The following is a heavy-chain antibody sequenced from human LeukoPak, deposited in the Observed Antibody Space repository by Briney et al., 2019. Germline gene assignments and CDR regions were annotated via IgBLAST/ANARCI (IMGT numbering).Heavy chain of an antibody. CDR3: ARDPPVDTAMVYYYYYMDV. CDR2: ISYDGSNK. Sequence: PGGSLRLSCAASGFTFSSYAMHWVRQAPGKGLEWVAVISYDGSNKYYADSVKGRFTISRDNSKNTLYLQVNSLRAEDTAVYYCARDPPVDTAMVYYYYYMDVWGKGTTVTVSS. J-gene: IGHJ6*03. V-gene: IGHV3-30*04. CDR1: GFTFSSYA. D-gene: IGHD5-18*01.